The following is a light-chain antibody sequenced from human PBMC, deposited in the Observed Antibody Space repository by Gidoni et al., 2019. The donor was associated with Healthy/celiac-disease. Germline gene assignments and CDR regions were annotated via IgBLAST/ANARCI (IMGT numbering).Light chain of an antibody. CDR1: SSDVVGYNY. CDR2: AVS. J-gene: IGLJ1*01. CDR3: SSYTSSSTPYV. Sequence: QSALTQPASVSRSPGQSITISCTGTSSDVVGYNYVPWYQQHPGKAPKLMIYAVSNRPSGVSNRFSGSKSGNTASLTISGLQAEDEADYYCSSYTSSSTPYVFGTGTKVTVL. V-gene: IGLV2-14*01.